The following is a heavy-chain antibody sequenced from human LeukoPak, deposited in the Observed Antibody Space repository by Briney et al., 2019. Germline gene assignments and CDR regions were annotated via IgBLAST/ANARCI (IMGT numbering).Heavy chain of an antibody. CDR3: AMTLDY. CDR2: ISHSGSSI. Sequence: GGSLRLSCVASGFTFSNYLMNWVRQAPGKGLEWVSGISHSGSSIYYADSVKGRFTISRDNSKNTLYLQMDRLRVEDTAVYYCAMTLDYWGQGTLVTVSS. V-gene: IGHV3-23*01. J-gene: IGHJ4*02. CDR1: GFTFSNYL.